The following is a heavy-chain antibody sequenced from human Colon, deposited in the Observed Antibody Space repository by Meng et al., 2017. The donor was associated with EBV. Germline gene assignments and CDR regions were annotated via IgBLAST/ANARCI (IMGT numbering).Heavy chain of an antibody. CDR1: GGCFRGSV. CDR2: VSHPRSA. V-gene: IGHV4-34*01. D-gene: IGHD3-22*01. Sequence: VLIQQLDAGLFTHSETLYLNCNVNGGCFRGSVGSWLRQHRGKGMEWSGEVSHPRSAHFTTSLKSRVTISVDASETQFSLRLTSVNAAERAVYYCARVSTNGYKDPWGQGTLVTVSS. J-gene: IGHJ5*02. CDR3: ARVSTNGYKDP.